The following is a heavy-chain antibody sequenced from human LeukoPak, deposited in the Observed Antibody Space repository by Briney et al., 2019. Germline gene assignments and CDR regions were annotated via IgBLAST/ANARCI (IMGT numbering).Heavy chain of an antibody. CDR2: ISAYNGNT. D-gene: IGHD3-22*01. CDR3: VRYYYDSSGYDYYYGMDV. J-gene: IGHJ6*02. V-gene: IGHV1-18*01. CDR1: GYTFTSYG. Sequence: GASVKVSCKASGYTFTSYGISWVRQAPGQGLEWMGWISAYNGNTNYAQKLQGRVTMTTDTSTSTAYMELRSLRSDDTAVYYCVRYYYDSSGYDYYYGMDVWGQGTTVTVSS.